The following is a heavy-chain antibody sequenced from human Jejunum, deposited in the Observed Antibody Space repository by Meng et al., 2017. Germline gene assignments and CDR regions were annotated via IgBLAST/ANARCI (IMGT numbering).Heavy chain of an antibody. D-gene: IGHD1-26*01. Sequence: VHLKQWGAGPLKPSEPLSLTCAVYGGAISGYFWSWIRQAPGEGLEWVGEFTRGGTTNYNPSLKSRVTISADTSKNQFSLTLSSVSAADTAVYYCARHEVDFDNWGQGTLVTVSS. J-gene: IGHJ4*02. CDR3: ARHEVDFDN. CDR1: GGAISGYF. CDR2: FTRGGTT. V-gene: IGHV4-34*02.